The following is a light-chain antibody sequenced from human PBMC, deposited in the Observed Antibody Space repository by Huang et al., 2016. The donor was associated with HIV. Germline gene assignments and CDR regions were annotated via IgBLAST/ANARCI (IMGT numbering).Light chain of an antibody. Sequence: DVVMTQSPLSLPVTLGQPASISCRSNQSLVYSDGNTYLNWFLQRPGQSPRRLIYKVSNRDSGVPDRFSGSRSGTNFTLKISRVEAEDVGSYYCKQGTRWPWTFGQGTKVEIK. CDR3: KQGTRWPWT. J-gene: IGKJ1*01. CDR1: QSLVYSDGNTY. V-gene: IGKV2-30*01. CDR2: KVS.